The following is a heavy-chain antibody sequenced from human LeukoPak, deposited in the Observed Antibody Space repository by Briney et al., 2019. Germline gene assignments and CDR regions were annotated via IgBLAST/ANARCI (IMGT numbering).Heavy chain of an antibody. CDR1: GFTFSSYS. V-gene: IGHV3-21*01. J-gene: IGHJ4*02. CDR3: TRVGYIDEGIDY. CDR2: ISTSSSYI. Sequence: KSGGSLRLSCAASGFTFSSYSMTWVRQAPGKGLEWVSSISTSSSYIYYADSVKGRFTISRDNAKNSLYLQMNSLRAEDTAIYYCTRVGYIDEGIDYWGQGTLVTVSS. D-gene: IGHD5-24*01.